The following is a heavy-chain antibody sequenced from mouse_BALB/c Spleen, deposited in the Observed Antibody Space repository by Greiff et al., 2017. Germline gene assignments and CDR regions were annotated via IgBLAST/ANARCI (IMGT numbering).Heavy chain of an antibody. CDR2: ISYSGST. CDR3: ARYDYDWYFDV. J-gene: IGHJ1*01. Sequence: EVKLVESGPRLVKPSQTLSLTCSVTGDSITSGYWNWIRKFPGNKLEYMGYISYSGSTYYNPSLKSRISITPDTSKNQYYLQLNSVTTEDTATYYCARYDYDWYFDVWGAGTTVTVSS. CDR1: GDSITSGY. V-gene: IGHV3-8*02. D-gene: IGHD2-4*01.